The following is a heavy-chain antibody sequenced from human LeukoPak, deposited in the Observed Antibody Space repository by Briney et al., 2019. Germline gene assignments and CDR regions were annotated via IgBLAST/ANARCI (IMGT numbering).Heavy chain of an antibody. Sequence: ASVKVSCKTSGFTFTGYYFHWMRQAPGQGLEWMGSIDANSGGTEYAQKFQGRVTMTRDTSLSTAYMELTSLTSDDTAVYYCARDLFWTGYYYFDFWGQGTLVTVSS. D-gene: IGHD3/OR15-3a*01. CDR2: IDANSGGT. CDR1: GFTFTGYY. CDR3: ARDLFWTGYYYFDF. J-gene: IGHJ4*02. V-gene: IGHV1-2*02.